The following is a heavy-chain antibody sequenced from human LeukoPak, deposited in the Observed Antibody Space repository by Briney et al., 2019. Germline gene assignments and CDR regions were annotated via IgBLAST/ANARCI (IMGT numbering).Heavy chain of an antibody. CDR3: ARSYDSRGCYYYGMDV. J-gene: IGHJ6*02. Sequence: SQTLSLTCTVSGGSISSGGYYWSWIRQHPGKGLEWVGYIYYSGSTSYNPSLKSRVTILLDTSNNQFSLKLSSVTAADTAVYYCARSYDSRGCYYYGMDVWGQGTTVTASS. CDR2: IYYSGST. CDR1: GGSISSGGYY. D-gene: IGHD3-22*01. V-gene: IGHV4-61*08.